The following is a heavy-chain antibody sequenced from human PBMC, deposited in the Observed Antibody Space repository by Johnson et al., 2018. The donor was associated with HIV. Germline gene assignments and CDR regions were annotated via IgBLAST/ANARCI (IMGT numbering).Heavy chain of an antibody. Sequence: QVQLVESGGGVVRPGGSLRLSCAASGFTFDDYGMHWVRQAPGKGLEWVAVISYDGSNNYYADSVKGRFTISRDNSKNTLYLQMNSLRAEDTAVYYCARKADAFDIWGQGTMITVSS. CDR2: ISYDGSNN. J-gene: IGHJ3*02. V-gene: IGHV3-30*03. CDR1: GFTFDDYG. CDR3: ARKADAFDI.